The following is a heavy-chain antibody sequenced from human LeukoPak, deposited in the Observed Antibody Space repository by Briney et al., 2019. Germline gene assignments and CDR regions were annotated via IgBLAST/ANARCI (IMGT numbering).Heavy chain of an antibody. D-gene: IGHD5-18*01. J-gene: IGHJ4*02. Sequence: SETLSLTCTVSGGSISSSSYYWGWIRQPPGMGPEWIGTIYHSGKTYYNPSLKSRVTISVDTSKNQFSLKLSSVTAADTAVYYCARDARSYGHAFDYWGQGILVTVSS. CDR1: GGSISSSSYY. V-gene: IGHV4-39*07. CDR3: ARDARSYGHAFDY. CDR2: IYHSGKT.